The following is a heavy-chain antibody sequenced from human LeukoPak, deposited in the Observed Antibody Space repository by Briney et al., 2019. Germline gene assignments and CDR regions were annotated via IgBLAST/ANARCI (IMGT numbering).Heavy chain of an antibody. CDR3: ARDHPDYDFWSGYFDY. D-gene: IGHD3-3*01. Sequence: GGSLRLSCAASGFTFSSYAMHWVRQAPGKGLEWVAVISYDGSNKYYADSVKGRFTISRDNSKNTLHLQMNSLRAEDTAVYYCARDHPDYDFWSGYFDYWGQGTLVTVSS. J-gene: IGHJ4*02. CDR2: ISYDGSNK. CDR1: GFTFSSYA. V-gene: IGHV3-30-3*01.